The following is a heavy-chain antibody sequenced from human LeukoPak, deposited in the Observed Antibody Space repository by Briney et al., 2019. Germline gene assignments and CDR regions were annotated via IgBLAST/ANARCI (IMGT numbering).Heavy chain of an antibody. J-gene: IGHJ5*02. V-gene: IGHV3-23*01. D-gene: IGHD3-22*01. CDR2: ISGSGGST. CDR1: GFTFSSYA. CDR3: AKDSLVSVYYYDSSGYYH. Sequence: GGSLRLSCAASGFTFSSYAMSWVRQAPGKGLVWVSAISGSGGSTYYADSVKGRFTISRDNSKNTLYLQMNSLRAEDTAVYYCAKDSLVSVYYYDSSGYYHWGQGTLVTVSS.